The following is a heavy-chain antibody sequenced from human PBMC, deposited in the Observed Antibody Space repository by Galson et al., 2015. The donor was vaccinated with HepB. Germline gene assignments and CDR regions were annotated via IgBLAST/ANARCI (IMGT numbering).Heavy chain of an antibody. CDR2: TYYRSKWYN. CDR3: ARGVRWLFGELWFTLDH. D-gene: IGHD3-10*01. CDR1: GDSVSSNSAA. Sequence: CAISGDSVSSNSAAWNWIRQSPSRGLEWLGRTYYRSKWYNDYAVSVKSRITINPDTSKNQFSLQLNSVTPEDTAVYYCARGVRWLFGELWFTLDHWGQGTLVTVSS. V-gene: IGHV6-1*01. J-gene: IGHJ4*02.